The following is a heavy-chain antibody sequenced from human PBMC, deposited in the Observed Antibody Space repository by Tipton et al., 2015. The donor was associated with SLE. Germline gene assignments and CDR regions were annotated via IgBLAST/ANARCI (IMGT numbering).Heavy chain of an antibody. D-gene: IGHD6-13*01. J-gene: IGHJ6*02. CDR3: ARFIAAAGHHYYYGRDV. CDR2: IYYSGST. CDR1: GGSISSYY. V-gene: IGHV4-59*01. Sequence: TLSLTCTVSGGSISSYYWSWIRQPPGKGLEWIGYIYYSGSTNYNPSLKSRVTISVDTSKNQFSLKLSSVTAADTAVYYCARFIAAAGHHYYYGRDVWGQGTTVTVSS.